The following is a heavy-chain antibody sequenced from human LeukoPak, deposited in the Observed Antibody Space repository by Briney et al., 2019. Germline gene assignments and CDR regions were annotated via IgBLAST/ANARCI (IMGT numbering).Heavy chain of an antibody. J-gene: IGHJ4*02. CDR3: ARDGEDYYGFDY. CDR1: GFTFSSYA. V-gene: IGHV3-30-3*01. CDR2: ISYDGSNK. D-gene: IGHD3-10*01. Sequence: GRSLRLSCAASGFTFSSYAMHWVRQAPGKGLEWVAVISYDGSNKYYADSVKGRFTISRDNSKNTLYLQMNSLRAEDTAVYYCARDGEDYYGFDYWGQGTLVTVSS.